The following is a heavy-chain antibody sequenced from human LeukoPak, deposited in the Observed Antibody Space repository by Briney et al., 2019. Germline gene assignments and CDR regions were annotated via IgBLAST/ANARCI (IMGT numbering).Heavy chain of an antibody. V-gene: IGHV6-1*01. CDR1: GDSVSSNSAA. D-gene: IGHD6-19*01. J-gene: IGHJ4*02. CDR3: TRSDCSSGRCPGFDN. Sequence: SQTLSLTCGISGDSVSSNSAAWNWIRQSPSRGLEWLGRTYYRSKWFINYAPFVKSRIIINPDTPKNQVSLQLDSVTPEDTAVYYCTRSDCSSGRCPGFDNWGQGTLVTVSS. CDR2: TYYRSKWFI.